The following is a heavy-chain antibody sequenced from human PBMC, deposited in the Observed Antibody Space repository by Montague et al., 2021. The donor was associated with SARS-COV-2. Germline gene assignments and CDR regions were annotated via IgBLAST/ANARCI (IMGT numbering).Heavy chain of an antibody. V-gene: IGHV3-9*01. J-gene: IGHJ1*01. CDR3: TKGASSSSWYPNFEQ. Sequence: SLSLSCAASGFTFDQYALHWVRQAPGQGLEWVAGISWSSHTIDYSDSVXGRLTISRDNGRKSLFLQMNSLRSEDTALYYCTKGASSSSWYPNFEQWGQGTLVTVSS. CDR2: ISWSSHTI. D-gene: IGHD6-13*01. CDR1: GFTFDQYA.